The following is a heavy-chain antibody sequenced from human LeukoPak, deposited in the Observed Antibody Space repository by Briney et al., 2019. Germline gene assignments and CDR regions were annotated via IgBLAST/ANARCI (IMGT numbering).Heavy chain of an antibody. D-gene: IGHD6-19*01. CDR2: NHYTGNP. CDR1: GGSISGFY. V-gene: IGHV4-59*08. J-gene: IGHJ5*02. Sequence: PSETLSPTCSVSGGSISGFYWSWFRQPPGKRLEWIGYNHYTGNPDYNPSLNSRVTISVDTPKNQFSLRVTSLTASDTAVYYCARGGWSLDRWGRGTLVTVSS. CDR3: ARGGWSLDR.